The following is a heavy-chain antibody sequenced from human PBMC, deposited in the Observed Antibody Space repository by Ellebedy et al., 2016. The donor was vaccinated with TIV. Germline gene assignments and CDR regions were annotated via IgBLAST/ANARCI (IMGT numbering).Heavy chain of an antibody. D-gene: IGHD4-17*01. V-gene: IGHV1-2*02. CDR3: ARGADYGDFDY. CDR2: IIPNSGGT. CDR1: AYTFTGYY. Sequence: AASVKVSCNASAYTFTGYYMHWVRHAPGQGLEWLGWIIPNSGGTNFAQKFQGRVTMTRDTSISTAYMELSRLISDDTAVYYCARGADYGDFDYWGQGTLVTVSS. J-gene: IGHJ4*02.